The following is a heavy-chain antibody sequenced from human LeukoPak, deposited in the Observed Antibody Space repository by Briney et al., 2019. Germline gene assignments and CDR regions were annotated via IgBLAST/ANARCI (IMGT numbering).Heavy chain of an antibody. J-gene: IGHJ4*02. Sequence: GSLRLSCAASGFTFSNYGTHWVRQAPGRGLEWVAFIWYDGSTKYYADSVKGRFTISRDNSKNMLYLQMNSLRAEDTAVYYCAANFDFWGQGTLVTVSS. CDR1: GFTFSNYG. V-gene: IGHV3-30*02. CDR2: IWYDGSTK. CDR3: AANFDF.